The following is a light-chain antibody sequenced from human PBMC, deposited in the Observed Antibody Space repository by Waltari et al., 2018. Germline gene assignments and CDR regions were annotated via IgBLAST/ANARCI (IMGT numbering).Light chain of an antibody. CDR3: QQYGISPWT. J-gene: IGKJ1*01. CDR1: QRVSSGH. CDR2: AAS. Sequence: EIVLTQSPGTLSLYPGERATLSCRARQRVSSGHLAWYQQRPGQAPRLLIYAASSRATGIPDRFRGSGSGTDFTLTISRLETEDFAVYYCQQYGISPWTFGHGTKVEV. V-gene: IGKV3-20*01.